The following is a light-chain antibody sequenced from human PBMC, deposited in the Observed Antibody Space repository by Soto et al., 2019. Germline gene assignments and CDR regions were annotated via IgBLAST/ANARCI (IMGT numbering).Light chain of an antibody. Sequence: QSALPQPASVSGSPGQSITISCTGTSSDVGGYNYVSWYQQHPGKAPKLMIYDVSNRPSGVSNRFSGSKSANTASLTISGLQAEDEADYYCSSYTSSSTGVFGTGTKVNVL. CDR2: DVS. J-gene: IGLJ1*01. V-gene: IGLV2-14*01. CDR3: SSYTSSSTGV. CDR1: SSDVGGYNY.